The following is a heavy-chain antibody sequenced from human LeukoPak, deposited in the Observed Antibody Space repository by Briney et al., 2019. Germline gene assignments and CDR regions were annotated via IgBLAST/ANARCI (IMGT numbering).Heavy chain of an antibody. V-gene: IGHV3-23*01. CDR1: GFTFSSYA. CDR3: ARSFRSFDY. J-gene: IGHJ4*02. Sequence: GGSLRLSCAASGFTFSSYAMSWVRQAPGKGLEWVSAIRGSGGSTYYADSVKGRFTISRDNAKNSLYLQMNSLRAEDTAVYYCARSFRSFDYWGQGILVTASS. CDR2: IRGSGGST.